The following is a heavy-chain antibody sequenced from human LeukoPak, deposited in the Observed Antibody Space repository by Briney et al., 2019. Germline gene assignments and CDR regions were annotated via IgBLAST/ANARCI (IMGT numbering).Heavy chain of an antibody. Sequence: SETLSLTCTVSGYSISSGYYWGWIRPPPGKGLEWIGSIYHSGSTNYNPSLKSRVTISVDTSKNQFSLKLSSVTAADTAVYYCARLPHIAVAEHYWGQGTLVTVSS. V-gene: IGHV4-38-2*02. D-gene: IGHD6-19*01. CDR2: IYHSGST. J-gene: IGHJ4*02. CDR3: ARLPHIAVAEHY. CDR1: GYSISSGYY.